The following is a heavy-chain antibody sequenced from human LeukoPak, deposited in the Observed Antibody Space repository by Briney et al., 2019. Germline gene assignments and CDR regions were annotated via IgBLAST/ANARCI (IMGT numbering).Heavy chain of an antibody. CDR1: GDSVASNNVA. CDR2: TYYRSQWNT. J-gene: IGHJ4*02. Sequence: SQTLSLTCAVSGDSVASNNVAWNWIRQSPSRGLEWLGRTYYRSQWNTYYAESVETRVSINPDTSKNQFPLQLNSVSLEDTAVYYCARGSSSSFDYWGQGTLVTVSS. CDR3: ARGSSSSFDY. D-gene: IGHD6-6*01. V-gene: IGHV6-1*01.